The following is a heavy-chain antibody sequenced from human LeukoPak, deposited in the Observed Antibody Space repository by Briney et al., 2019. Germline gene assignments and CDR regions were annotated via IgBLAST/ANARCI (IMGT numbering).Heavy chain of an antibody. V-gene: IGHV3-21*01. Sequence: PGGSLRLSCAASGFTFSSYSMNWVRQAPGKGLEWVSSISSSSSYIYYADSVKGRFTISRDNAKNSLYLQMNSLRAEDTAVYYFARDHDEIVWAPPTRVVXXWGQXTLVTV. CDR1: GFTFSSYS. CDR2: ISSSSSYI. D-gene: IGHD3-16*01. CDR3: ARDHDEIVWAPPTRVVXX. J-gene: IGHJ4*02.